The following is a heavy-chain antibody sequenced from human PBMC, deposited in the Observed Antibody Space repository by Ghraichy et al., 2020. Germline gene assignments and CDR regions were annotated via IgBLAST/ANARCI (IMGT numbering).Heavy chain of an antibody. CDR2: IYHSGST. D-gene: IGHD3-22*01. CDR1: GGSISSGGYS. Sequence: SETLSLTCAVSGGSISSGGYSWSWIRQPPGKGLEWIGYIYHSGSTYYNPSLKSRVTISVDRSKNQFSLKLSSVTAADTAVYYCARAPMIVVPHAFDIWGQGTMVTVSS. CDR3: ARAPMIVVPHAFDI. J-gene: IGHJ3*02. V-gene: IGHV4-30-2*01.